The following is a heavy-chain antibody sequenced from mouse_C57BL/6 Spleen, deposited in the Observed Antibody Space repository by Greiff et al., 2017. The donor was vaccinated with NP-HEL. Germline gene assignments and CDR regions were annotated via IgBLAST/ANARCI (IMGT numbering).Heavy chain of an antibody. Sequence: VKLMESGAELVRPGASVTLSCKASGYTFTDYEMHWVKQTPVHGLEWIGAIDPETGGTAYNQKFKGKAILTADKSSSTAYMELRSLTSEDSAVYYCTLGASTSYYFDYWGQGTTLTVSS. CDR2: IDPETGGT. J-gene: IGHJ2*01. CDR1: GYTFTDYE. V-gene: IGHV1-15*01. CDR3: TLGASTSYYFDY. D-gene: IGHD5-1*01.